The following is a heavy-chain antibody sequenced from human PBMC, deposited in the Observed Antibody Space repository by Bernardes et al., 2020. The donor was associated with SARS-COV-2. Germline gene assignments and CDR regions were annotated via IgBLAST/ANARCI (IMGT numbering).Heavy chain of an antibody. Sequence: SSPTLVKPTQTLTLTCTFSGFSLSTTGVGVGWIRQPPGEALEWLALIFWDDDKFYSPSLKTRLSVTKDTAKNQVVLSMTDMDPVDTGTYYCAHRYTGSHFEYWGQGTLVNVSS. V-gene: IGHV2-5*02. D-gene: IGHD1-26*01. CDR1: GFSLSTTGVG. CDR3: AHRYTGSHFEY. CDR2: IFWDDDK. J-gene: IGHJ4*02.